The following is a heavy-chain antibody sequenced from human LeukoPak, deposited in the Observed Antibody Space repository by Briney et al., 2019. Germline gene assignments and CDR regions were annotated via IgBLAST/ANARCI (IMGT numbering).Heavy chain of an antibody. D-gene: IGHD3-22*01. V-gene: IGHV1-3*03. CDR2: INAGNGNT. CDR1: GYTFTSYA. Sequence: GASVKVSCKASGYTFTSYAMHWVRQAPGQRLEWMGWINAGNGNTKYSQEFQGRVTITRDTSASTAYMELSSLRAEDTAVYYCARLLLDSSGYYYYYYYYYMDVWGKGTTVTVSS. CDR3: ARLLLDSSGYYYYYYYYYMDV. J-gene: IGHJ6*03.